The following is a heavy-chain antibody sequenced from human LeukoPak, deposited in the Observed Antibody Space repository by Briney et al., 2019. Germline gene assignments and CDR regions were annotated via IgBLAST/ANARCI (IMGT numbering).Heavy chain of an antibody. D-gene: IGHD1-1*01. CDR1: GFTFSSYA. J-gene: IGHJ4*02. CDR2: TSGSGGST. V-gene: IGHV3-23*01. Sequence: HPGGSLRLSCAASGFTFSSYAMSWVRQAPGKVLEWVSATSGSGGSTYYADSVKGRFTISRDNSKNTLYLQMNSLRAEDTAVYYCAKGDNWNALYYFDFWGQGTLVTVSS. CDR3: AKGDNWNALYYFDF.